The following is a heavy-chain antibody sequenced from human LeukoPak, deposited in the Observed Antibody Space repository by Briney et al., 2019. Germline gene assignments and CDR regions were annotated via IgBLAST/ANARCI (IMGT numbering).Heavy chain of an antibody. J-gene: IGHJ4*02. CDR1: GASFSGYY. D-gene: IGHD6-13*01. V-gene: IGHV4-34*01. Sequence: SETLSLTCAVYGASFSGYYWSWIRQPPGKGLEWIGEINHSGSTNYNPSLKSRVTISVDTSKNQFSLKLSSVTAADTAVYYCATLPADPGIAAAGTSGWGQGTLVTVSS. CDR3: ATLPADPGIAAAGTSG. CDR2: INHSGST.